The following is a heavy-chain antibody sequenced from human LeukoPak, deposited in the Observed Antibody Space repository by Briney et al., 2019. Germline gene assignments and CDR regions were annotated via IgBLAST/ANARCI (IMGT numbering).Heavy chain of an antibody. CDR1: GGSISSYY. CDR3: ARHGGHFDC. Sequence: KPSETLSLTCTVSGGSISSYYWSWIRQPPGKGLEWIGYIYYSGSTNYNPSLKSRVTISVDTSKNQFSLKLSSVTAADTAVYYCARHGGHFDCWGQGTLVTVSS. D-gene: IGHD3-3*01. CDR2: IYYSGST. V-gene: IGHV4-59*08. J-gene: IGHJ4*02.